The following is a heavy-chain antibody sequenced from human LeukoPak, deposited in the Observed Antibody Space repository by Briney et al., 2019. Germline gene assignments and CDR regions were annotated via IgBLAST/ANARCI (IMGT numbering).Heavy chain of an antibody. Sequence: SETLSLTCTVSGGSISSYYWSWIRQPAGKGLEWIGRIYTSGSTNYNPSLKSRVTISVDTSKNQFSLKLSSVTAADTAVYYCARDGLGYCTNGVCFHFDYWGQGTLVTVSS. CDR2: IYTSGST. D-gene: IGHD2-8*01. J-gene: IGHJ4*02. CDR3: ARDGLGYCTNGVCFHFDY. V-gene: IGHV4-4*07. CDR1: GGSISSYY.